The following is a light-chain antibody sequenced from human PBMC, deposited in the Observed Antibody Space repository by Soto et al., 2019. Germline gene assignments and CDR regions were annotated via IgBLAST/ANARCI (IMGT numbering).Light chain of an antibody. J-gene: IGKJ1*01. CDR3: QQTYSTPPT. CDR1: QSISTY. V-gene: IGKV1-39*01. CDR2: AAS. Sequence: DIQMTQSPSSLSASVGDRVTITCRASQSISTYLNWYQQKAGLAPKLLIYAASSLQSGVPSRFSGSGSGTDFILTISSLQPEDFATYYCQQTYSTPPTFGQGTKVEIK.